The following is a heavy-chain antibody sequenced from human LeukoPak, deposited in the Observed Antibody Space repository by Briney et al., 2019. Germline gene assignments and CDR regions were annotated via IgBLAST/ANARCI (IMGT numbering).Heavy chain of an antibody. D-gene: IGHD2-15*01. V-gene: IGHV4-59*12. J-gene: IGHJ4*02. CDR2: IYHSGST. Sequence: SETLSLTCTVSGGSISSYYWSWIRQPPGKGLEWIGYIYHSGSTYYNPSLKSRVTISVDRSKNQFSLKLSSVTAADTAVYYCARVLGDCSGGSCDDYWGQGTLVTVSS. CDR1: GGSISSYY. CDR3: ARVLGDCSGGSCDDY.